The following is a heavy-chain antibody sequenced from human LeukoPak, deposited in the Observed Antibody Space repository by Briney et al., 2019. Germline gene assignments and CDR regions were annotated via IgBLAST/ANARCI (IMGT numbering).Heavy chain of an antibody. Sequence: PSETLSLTCTVSGGSISSGSYYWSWIRQPAGKGLEWIGRIYTSGSTNYNPSPKSRVTISVDTSKNQFSLKLSSVTAADTAVYYCARAKLVAGTFDYWGQGTLVTVSS. CDR2: IYTSGST. CDR3: ARAKLVAGTFDY. CDR1: GGSISSGSYY. D-gene: IGHD2-8*02. V-gene: IGHV4-61*02. J-gene: IGHJ4*02.